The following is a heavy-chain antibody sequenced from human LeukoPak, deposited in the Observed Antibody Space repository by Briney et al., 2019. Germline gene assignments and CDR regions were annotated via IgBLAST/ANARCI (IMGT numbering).Heavy chain of an antibody. Sequence: SETLSLTCTVSGGSISSGDYYWRWIRQPPGKGLEWIGYIYYSGSTYYNPSLKSRVTISVDTSKNQFSLKLSSVTAADTAVYYCASSYYYGSALGYWGQGTLVTVSS. CDR2: IYYSGST. D-gene: IGHD3-10*01. V-gene: IGHV4-30-4*08. J-gene: IGHJ4*02. CDR3: ASSYYYGSALGY. CDR1: GGSISSGDYY.